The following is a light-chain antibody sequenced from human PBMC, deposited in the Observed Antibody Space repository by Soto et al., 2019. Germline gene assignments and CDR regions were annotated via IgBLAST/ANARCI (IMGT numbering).Light chain of an antibody. CDR1: SSNIGAGYD. J-gene: IGLJ2*01. CDR3: QSYDSSLSGSVV. V-gene: IGLV1-40*01. Sequence: QSVLTQPPSVSGAPGQRVTISCTGSSSNIGAGYDVHWYQQLPGTAPKLLIYGNNNRPSGVPDRFSGSKSGTSASLAITGLQAEDEAGYYCQSYDSSLSGSVVFGGGTKLTVL. CDR2: GNN.